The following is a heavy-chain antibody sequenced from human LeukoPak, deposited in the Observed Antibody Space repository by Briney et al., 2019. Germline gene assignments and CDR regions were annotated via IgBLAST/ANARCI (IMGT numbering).Heavy chain of an antibody. CDR3: ARQGRWGYDFWSGYRIDS. J-gene: IGHJ4*02. CDR1: GGSFSGHY. CDR2: INHSGST. Sequence: SETLSLTCAVYGGSFSGHYWSWIRQPPGKGLEWIGEINHSGSTNYNPSLKSRVTISVDTSKNQFSLYLSSVTAADTAVYFCARQGRWGYDFWSGYRIDSWGQGTLVTVSS. V-gene: IGHV4-34*01. D-gene: IGHD3-3*01.